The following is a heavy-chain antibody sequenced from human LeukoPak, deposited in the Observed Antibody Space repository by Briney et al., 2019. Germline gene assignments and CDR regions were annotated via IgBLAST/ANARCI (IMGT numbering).Heavy chain of an antibody. CDR2: ISTYNGDT. V-gene: IGHV1-18*01. CDR1: GYTFTSHG. J-gene: IGHJ4*02. D-gene: IGHD6-13*01. Sequence: ASVKVSCEASGYTFTSHGITWVRQAPGQGLEWVGWISTYNGDTNYAQKLQGRVTMTTDTSTTTVYMEMRSLRSDDTAVYYCATTLSSSWYYWGQGTLVTVSS. CDR3: ATTLSSSWYY.